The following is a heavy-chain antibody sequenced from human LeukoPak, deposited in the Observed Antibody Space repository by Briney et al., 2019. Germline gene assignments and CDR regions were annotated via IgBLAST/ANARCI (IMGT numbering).Heavy chain of an antibody. CDR3: AREALNPSYYDFWSGYPFDY. Sequence: SVKVSCKASGGTFTSYAISWVRQAPGEGLEWMGRIIPIIGTANYAQKFQGRDTITTDESTSTAYMELSSLRSEDMAVYYCAREALNPSYYDFWSGYPFDYWGQGTLVTVSS. CDR2: IIPIIGTA. V-gene: IGHV1-69*05. D-gene: IGHD3-3*01. CDR1: GGTFTSYA. J-gene: IGHJ4*02.